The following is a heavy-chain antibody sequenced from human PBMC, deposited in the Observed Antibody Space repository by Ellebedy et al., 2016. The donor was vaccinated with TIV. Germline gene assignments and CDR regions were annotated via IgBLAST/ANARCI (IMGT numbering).Heavy chain of an antibody. Sequence: AASVKVSCKASGYTFTSYDINWVRQATGQGLEWMGWMNHNSGNTGYAQKFQGRVTMTRNTSISAAYMKLSSLRSEDTAVYYCAREIVLMVYAIERYYYGVDVWGQGTTVTVSS. D-gene: IGHD2-8*01. CDR1: GYTFTSYD. J-gene: IGHJ6*02. V-gene: IGHV1-8*01. CDR3: AREIVLMVYAIERYYYGVDV. CDR2: MNHNSGNT.